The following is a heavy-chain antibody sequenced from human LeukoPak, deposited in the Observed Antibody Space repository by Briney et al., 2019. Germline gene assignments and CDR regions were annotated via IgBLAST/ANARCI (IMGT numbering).Heavy chain of an antibody. CDR1: GYTSTGYY. J-gene: IGHJ5*02. CDR3: ARDLVGYCSSTSCSPRPQNWFDP. D-gene: IGHD2-2*01. CDR2: INPNSGGA. V-gene: IGHV1-2*02. Sequence: ASVKVSCKASGYTSTGYYMHWVRQAPGQGLEWMGWINPNSGGANYAQKFQGRVTMTRDTSISTAYMELSRLRSDDTAVYYCARDLVGYCSSTSCSPRPQNWFDPWGQGTLVTVSS.